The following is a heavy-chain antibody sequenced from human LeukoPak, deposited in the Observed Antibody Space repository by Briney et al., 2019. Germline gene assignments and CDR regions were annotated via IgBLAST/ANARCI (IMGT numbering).Heavy chain of an antibody. CDR3: ARLRSGIAAAGTWWFDP. Sequence: GEFLKIPCKGSGYSFKRYWYGWVRQMPGKGLGWVGIFYPGGSDTRYSPSFQGQVTLSADQSISTAYLQWSSLTASDTAVYYCARLRSGIAAAGTWWFDPWGQGTLVTVSS. CDR2: FYPGGSDT. V-gene: IGHV5-51*01. D-gene: IGHD6-13*01. J-gene: IGHJ5*02. CDR1: GYSFKRYW.